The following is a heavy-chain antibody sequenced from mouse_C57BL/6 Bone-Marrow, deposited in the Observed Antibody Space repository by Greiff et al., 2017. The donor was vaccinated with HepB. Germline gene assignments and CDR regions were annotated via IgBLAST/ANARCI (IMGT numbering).Heavy chain of an antibody. CDR3: ARGSLYGSSYFDY. Sequence: VMLVESGPELVKPGASVKISCKASGYAFSSSWMNWVKQRPGKGLEWIGRIYPGDGDTNYNGKFKGKATLTADKSSSTAYMQLSSLTSEDSAVYFCARGSLYGSSYFDYWGQGTTLTVSS. J-gene: IGHJ2*01. V-gene: IGHV1-82*01. D-gene: IGHD1-1*01. CDR1: GYAFSSSW. CDR2: IYPGDGDT.